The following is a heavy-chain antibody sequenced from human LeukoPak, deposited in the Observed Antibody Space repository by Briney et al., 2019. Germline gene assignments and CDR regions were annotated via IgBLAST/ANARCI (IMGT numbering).Heavy chain of an antibody. CDR2: ISSSSSTI. D-gene: IGHD2-2*01. J-gene: IGHJ3*02. CDR1: GFTFSGYS. V-gene: IGHV3-48*02. CDR3: AVVPAYDAFDI. Sequence: GGSLRLSCAASGFTFSGYSMNWFRQAPGKGLGWVSYISSSSSTIYYADSVKGRFTISRDNAKNSLYLQMISLRDEDTAVYYCAVVPAYDAFDIWGQGTMVTVSS.